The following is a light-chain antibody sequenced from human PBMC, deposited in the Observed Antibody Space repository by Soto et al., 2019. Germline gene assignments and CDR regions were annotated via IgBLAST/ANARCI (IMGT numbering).Light chain of an antibody. V-gene: IGKV1-33*01. Sequence: DIQMTQSPSSLSASVGDRVTITCQASLDISSYLSWYQQKPGKAPKLLIFRASNLHKGDPSRFSGGGSGTHFTFTITGLQPEDVATYYCQQSDNLPFTVGPGTKVDIK. J-gene: IGKJ3*01. CDR2: RAS. CDR3: QQSDNLPFT. CDR1: LDISSY.